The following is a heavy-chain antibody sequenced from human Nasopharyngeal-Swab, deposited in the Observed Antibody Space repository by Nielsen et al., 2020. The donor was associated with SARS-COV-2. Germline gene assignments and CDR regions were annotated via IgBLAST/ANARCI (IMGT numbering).Heavy chain of an antibody. J-gene: IGHJ4*02. CDR1: GGSISSYY. CDR3: AREGTAIAFGY. V-gene: IGHV4-59*01. CDR2: IYYSGST. D-gene: IGHD5-18*01. Sequence: SETLSLTCTVSGGSISSYYWSWIRQPPGKGLEWIGYIYYSGSTNYNPSLKSRVTISVDTSKNQFSLKLSSVTAADTAVYYCAREGTAIAFGYWGQGTLVTVSS.